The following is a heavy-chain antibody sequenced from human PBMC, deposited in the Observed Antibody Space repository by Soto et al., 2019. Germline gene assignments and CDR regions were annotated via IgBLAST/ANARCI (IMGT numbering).Heavy chain of an antibody. V-gene: IGHV4-34*01. CDR3: ARGVDSWSGYLF. Sequence: QVHLQQWGAGLLKPSETLSLTCALYGGSFDGYYWSWVRQSPGKGLEWIGEIHHSGRTKYNPSLKSRVFLSVDTSTKHFSLRLTSVTAADRGVYYCARGVDSWSGYLFWGQGTPVTVSS. CDR2: IHHSGRT. J-gene: IGHJ4*02. D-gene: IGHD3-3*01. CDR1: GGSFDGYY.